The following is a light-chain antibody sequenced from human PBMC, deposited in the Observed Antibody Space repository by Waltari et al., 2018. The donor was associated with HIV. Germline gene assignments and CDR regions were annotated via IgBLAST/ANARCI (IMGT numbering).Light chain of an antibody. V-gene: IGKV1-39*01. CDR2: AAS. J-gene: IGKJ3*01. CDR3: QQSYSTAFT. Sequence: DIQMTQSPSSLSASVGDRVTITCRASQSSSSYLNWYQQKPGEAPQPLLYAASSLQSGVPSRVICSGSWTNFTLTISRLQPEDFATYYCQQSYSTAFTFGPWAIVDIK. CDR1: QSSSSY.